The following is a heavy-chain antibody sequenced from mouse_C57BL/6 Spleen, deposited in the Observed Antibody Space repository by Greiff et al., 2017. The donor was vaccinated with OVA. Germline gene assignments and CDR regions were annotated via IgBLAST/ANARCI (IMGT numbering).Heavy chain of an antibody. J-gene: IGHJ2*01. Sequence: QVQLQQSGPELVKPGASVKISCKASGYAFSSSWMNWVKQRPGKGLEWIGRIYPGDGDTNYNGKFKGKATLTADKSSSTAYMQLSSLTSEDSAVYFCARMVGLFDYWGQGTTLTVSS. V-gene: IGHV1-82*01. D-gene: IGHD1-1*02. CDR3: ARMVGLFDY. CDR1: GYAFSSSW. CDR2: IYPGDGDT.